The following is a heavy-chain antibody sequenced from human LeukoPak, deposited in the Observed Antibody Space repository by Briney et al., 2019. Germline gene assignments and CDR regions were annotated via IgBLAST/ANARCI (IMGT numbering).Heavy chain of an antibody. CDR2: IKKDGSEK. Sequence: GGSLRLSCAASGFTFSSYWMSWVRQAPGKGLEWVANIKKDGSEKYYVDSVKGRFTISRDNAKTSLYLQMNSLRAEDTAVYFCAKDDYYDSSGDPNWFDPWGQGTLVTVSS. CDR3: AKDDYYDSSGDPNWFDP. J-gene: IGHJ5*02. V-gene: IGHV3-7*01. D-gene: IGHD3-22*01. CDR1: GFTFSSYW.